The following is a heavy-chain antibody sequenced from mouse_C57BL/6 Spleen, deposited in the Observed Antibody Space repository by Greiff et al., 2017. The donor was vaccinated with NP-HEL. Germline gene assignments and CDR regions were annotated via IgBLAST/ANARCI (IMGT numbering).Heavy chain of an antibody. CDR3: TTSPYDFYAMDY. Sequence: VQLQQSGAELVRPGASVKLSCTASGFNIKDDYMHWVKQRPEQGLEWIGWIDPENGDTEYASKFQGKATITADTSSNTAYLQLSSLTSEDTAVYYCTTSPYDFYAMDYWGQGTSVTVSS. J-gene: IGHJ4*01. CDR1: GFNIKDDY. D-gene: IGHD2-12*01. V-gene: IGHV14-4*01. CDR2: IDPENGDT.